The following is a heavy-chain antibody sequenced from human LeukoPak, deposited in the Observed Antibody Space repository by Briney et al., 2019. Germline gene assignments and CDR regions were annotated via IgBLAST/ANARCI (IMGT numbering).Heavy chain of an antibody. CDR3: ARDTGSGSLVFDY. V-gene: IGHV1-2*02. J-gene: IGHJ4*02. Sequence: ASVKVSCNASGYTFTGYYMHWVRQAPGQGLEWMGWINPNSGGTNYAQKFQGRVTMTRDTSISTAYMELSRLRSDDTAVYYCARDTGSGSLVFDYWGQGTLVTVSS. D-gene: IGHD3-10*01. CDR1: GYTFTGYY. CDR2: INPNSGGT.